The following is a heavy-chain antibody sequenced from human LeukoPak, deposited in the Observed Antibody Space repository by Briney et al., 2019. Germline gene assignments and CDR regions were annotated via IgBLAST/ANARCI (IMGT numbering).Heavy chain of an antibody. CDR3: ARLPLLGGYYYGMDV. J-gene: IGHJ6*02. CDR1: GGSFSGYY. Sequence: KPSETLSLTCAVYGGSFSGYYWSWIRQPPGKGLEWIGEINHSGSTNYNPSLKSRVTISLDTSKNQFSLKLSSVTAADTAVYYCARLPLLGGYYYGMDVWGQGATVTVSS. V-gene: IGHV4-34*01. D-gene: IGHD2-15*01. CDR2: INHSGST.